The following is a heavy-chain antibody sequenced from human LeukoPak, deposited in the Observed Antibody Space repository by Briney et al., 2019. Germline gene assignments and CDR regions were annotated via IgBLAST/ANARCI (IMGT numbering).Heavy chain of an antibody. CDR2: INSDGSNT. CDR3: VSHCSSTSCYEY. D-gene: IGHD2-2*01. CDR1: GFTFSNYW. V-gene: IGHV3-74*01. J-gene: IGHJ4*02. Sequence: PGGSLRLSCAASGFTFSNYWMHWVRQAPGKGLVWVSRINSDGSNTNYADSVKGRFTISRDNAKNTLFLQMHSLRVEDSAVYYCVSHCSSTSCYEYWGQGTLVTVSS.